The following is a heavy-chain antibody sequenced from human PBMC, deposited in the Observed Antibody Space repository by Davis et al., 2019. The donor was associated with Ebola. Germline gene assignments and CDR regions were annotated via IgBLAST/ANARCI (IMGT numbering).Heavy chain of an antibody. V-gene: IGHV3-7*03. Sequence: PGGSLRLSCAASGFTFSSYWMSWVRQAPGKGLEWVANIKQDGSEKYYVDSVKGRFTISRDNAKNSLYLQMNSLRAEDTAVYYCASHSYYDSSGYSIYYYYYGMDVWGQGTTVTVSS. D-gene: IGHD3-22*01. CDR1: GFTFSSYW. CDR2: IKQDGSEK. J-gene: IGHJ6*02. CDR3: ASHSYYDSSGYSIYYYYYGMDV.